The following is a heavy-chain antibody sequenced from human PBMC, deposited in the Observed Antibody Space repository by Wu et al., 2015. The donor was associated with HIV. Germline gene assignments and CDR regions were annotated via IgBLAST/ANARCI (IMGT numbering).Heavy chain of an antibody. D-gene: IGHD3-22*01. CDR1: GGTFSSYA. Sequence: QVQLVQSGAEVKKPGSSVKVSCKASGGTFSSYAISWVRQAPGQGLEWMGRIIPIFGTANYAQKFQGRVTITADESTSTAYMELSSLRSEDTAVYYCARSLVVSGLPPRPDAFDIWGQGTMVTVSS. CDR3: ARSLVVSGLPPRPDAFDI. CDR2: IIPIFGTA. V-gene: IGHV1-69*13. J-gene: IGHJ3*02.